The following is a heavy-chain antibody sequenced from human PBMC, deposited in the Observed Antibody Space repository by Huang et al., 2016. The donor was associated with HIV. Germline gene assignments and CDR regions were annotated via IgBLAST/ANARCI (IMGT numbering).Heavy chain of an antibody. CDR2: INSDGSSS. CDR1: GFTFSSYW. J-gene: IGHJ4*02. Sequence: EVQLVESGGGLVQPGGSLRLSCAASGFTFSSYWMHWVRQAPGKGLGWVSRINSDGSSSGYAESVKGRFTSSRDNAKNTLYLQMNSLRAEDTAVYYCVRDPRIQSWLNYFDYWGQGTLVSVSS. CDR3: VRDPRIQSWLNYFDY. D-gene: IGHD3-22*01. V-gene: IGHV3-74*01.